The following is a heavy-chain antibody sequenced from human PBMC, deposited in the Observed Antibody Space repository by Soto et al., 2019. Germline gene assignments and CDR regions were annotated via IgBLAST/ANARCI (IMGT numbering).Heavy chain of an antibody. D-gene: IGHD3-16*01. Sequence: SATLSLTGTVSGDSITDYYWSWIRQAPGKGLEWIGYIFSSGTTYYNPSLKSRLTMSLDTSQNQFSLKLNSVTAADTAVYFCARVPSPFDFYYAMDVWGQGTTVTVSS. CDR2: IFSSGTT. J-gene: IGHJ6*02. CDR1: GDSITDYY. V-gene: IGHV4-30-4*02. CDR3: ARVPSPFDFYYAMDV.